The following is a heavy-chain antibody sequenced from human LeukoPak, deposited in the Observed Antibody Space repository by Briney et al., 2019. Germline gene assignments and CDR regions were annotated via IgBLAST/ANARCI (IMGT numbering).Heavy chain of an antibody. V-gene: IGHV3-48*04. D-gene: IGHD3-10*01. Sequence: PGGSLRLSCADSGFTFSSYSLNWVRQAPGKGLEWVAFISSSSSTIYYADSMKGRFTISRDNARNSLYLQMNSLRVEDTAVYYCAGGRVGEFALDYWGQGTLVTVSS. CDR2: ISSSSSTI. CDR1: GFTFSSYS. J-gene: IGHJ4*02. CDR3: AGGRVGEFALDY.